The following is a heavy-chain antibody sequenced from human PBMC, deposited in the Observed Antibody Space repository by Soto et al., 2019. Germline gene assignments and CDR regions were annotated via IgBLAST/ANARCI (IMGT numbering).Heavy chain of an antibody. CDR1: VFTFSSYA. J-gene: IGHJ4*02. D-gene: IGHD2-15*01. CDR2: ISGSGGST. Sequence: GSLRLSCAASVFTFSSYAMSWVRQAPGKGLEWVSAISGSGGSTYYADSVKGRFTISRDNSKNTLYLQMNSLRAEDTAVYYCAKDNYVVVVAATLIFDYWGQGTLVTVSS. V-gene: IGHV3-23*01. CDR3: AKDNYVVVVAATLIFDY.